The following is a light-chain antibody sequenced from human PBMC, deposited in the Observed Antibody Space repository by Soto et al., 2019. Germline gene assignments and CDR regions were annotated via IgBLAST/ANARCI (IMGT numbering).Light chain of an antibody. CDR2: SNN. Sequence: QSVLTQPPSASGTPGQRVTISCSGSSSNIGSNSVNWYQHLPGTAPKVLIYSNNQRPSGVPGRFSGYKSGTSASLTISRLQSEYEADYYCAAWDASLNGHWVFGGGTKLTVL. J-gene: IGLJ3*02. CDR3: AAWDASLNGHWV. V-gene: IGLV1-44*01. CDR1: SSNIGSNS.